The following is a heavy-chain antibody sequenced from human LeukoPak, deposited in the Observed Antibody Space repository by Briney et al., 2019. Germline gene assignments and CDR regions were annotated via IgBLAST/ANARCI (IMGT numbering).Heavy chain of an antibody. Sequence: PGGSLRLSCAASGFTFDDYAMHWVRQAPGKGLEWVSGISWNSGSIGYTDSVKGRFTISRDNAKNSLYPQMNSLSAEDTALYYCAKAGTMVRYFDYWGQGTLVTVSS. CDR3: AKAGTMVRYFDY. D-gene: IGHD3-10*01. CDR2: ISWNSGSI. CDR1: GFTFDDYA. V-gene: IGHV3-9*01. J-gene: IGHJ4*02.